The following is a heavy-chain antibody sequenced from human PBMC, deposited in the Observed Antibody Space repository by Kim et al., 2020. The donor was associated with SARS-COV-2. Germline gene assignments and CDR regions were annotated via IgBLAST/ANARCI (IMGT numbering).Heavy chain of an antibody. J-gene: IGHJ4*02. CDR3: ARLGKAYSSSWYPIYYFDY. Sequence: GGSLRLSCAASGFTFSSYWMSWVRQAPGKGLEWVANIKQDGSEKYYVDSVKGRFTISRDNAKNSLYLQMNSLRAEDTAVYYCARLGKAYSSSWYPIYYFDYWGQGTLVTVSS. V-gene: IGHV3-7*01. CDR2: IKQDGSEK. D-gene: IGHD6-13*01. CDR1: GFTFSSYW.